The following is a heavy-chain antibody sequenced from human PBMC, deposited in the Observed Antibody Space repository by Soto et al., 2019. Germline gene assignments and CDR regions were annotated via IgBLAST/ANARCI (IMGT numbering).Heavy chain of an antibody. J-gene: IGHJ4*02. CDR2: ISAVNGNT. V-gene: IGHV1-3*01. CDR3: ARTLYGDNVDY. D-gene: IGHD4-17*01. Sequence: ASVKVSCKASGYTFTSYTMHWVRQAPGQRLEWMGWISAVNGNTKYSQKFQGRVTITRDTSASTAYMELSSLRSEDTAVYYCARTLYGDNVDYWGQGTLVTVSS. CDR1: GYTFTSYT.